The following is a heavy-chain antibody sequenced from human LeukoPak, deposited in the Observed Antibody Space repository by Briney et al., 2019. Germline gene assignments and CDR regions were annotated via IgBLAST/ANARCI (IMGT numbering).Heavy chain of an antibody. D-gene: IGHD5-18*01. CDR1: GFTFSSYE. V-gene: IGHV3-48*03. CDR3: ASGISGYSYGNDY. CDR2: ISSSGSTT. J-gene: IGHJ4*02. Sequence: GGSLRLSCAASGFTFSSYEMNWVRQAPGKGLEWVSYISSSGSTTYYAASVKGRFTISRDNAKNSLYLQMNSLRAEDTAVYYCASGISGYSYGNDYWGQGTLVTVSS.